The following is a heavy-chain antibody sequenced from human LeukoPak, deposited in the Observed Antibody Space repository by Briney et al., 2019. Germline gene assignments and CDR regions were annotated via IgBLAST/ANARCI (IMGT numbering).Heavy chain of an antibody. J-gene: IGHJ4*02. V-gene: IGHV1-8*01. D-gene: IGHD3-9*01. CDR2: MNPNSGNT. CDR3: ARGSNFDWLFPFDY. CDR1: GYTSTSYD. Sequence: GASVKVSCKASGYTSTSYDINWVRQATGQGLEWMGWMNPNSGNTGYAQKFQGRVTMTMNTSISTAYMELSSLRSEDTAVYYCARGSNFDWLFPFDYWGQGTLVTVSS.